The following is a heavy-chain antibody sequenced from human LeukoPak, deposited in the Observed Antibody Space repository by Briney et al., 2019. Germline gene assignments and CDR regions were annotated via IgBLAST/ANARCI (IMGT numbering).Heavy chain of an antibody. V-gene: IGHV3-23*01. D-gene: IGHD4-17*01. CDR1: GFIFREYA. J-gene: IGHJ3*02. Sequence: GGSLRLSCAASGFIFREYAMTWVRQAPGKGLEWVSSTASDYTTYADSVKGRFTISRDNSKNTLCLQMDSLRCDDTTLYHCARDPNGDYIGAFDNWGQGTMVTVSS. CDR2: TASDYTT. CDR3: ARDPNGDYIGAFDN.